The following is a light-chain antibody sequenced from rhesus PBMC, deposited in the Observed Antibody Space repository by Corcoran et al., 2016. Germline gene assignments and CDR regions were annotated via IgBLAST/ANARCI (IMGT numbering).Light chain of an antibody. Sequence: DIQMSQSPSSLSASGGDRVTITCRASPGISTSLNWYQQKQGKAPKRLIYKASSLEIGVPSRFSGSGAGTDFTLTISSLKPEDFGTDYCLQCNSDPWTFGQGTKVKIE. V-gene: IGKV1-43*02. J-gene: IGKJ1*01. CDR3: LQCNSDPWT. CDR1: PGISTS. CDR2: KAS.